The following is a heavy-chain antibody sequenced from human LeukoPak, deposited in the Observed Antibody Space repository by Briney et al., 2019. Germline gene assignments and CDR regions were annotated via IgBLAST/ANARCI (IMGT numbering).Heavy chain of an antibody. CDR2: IYYSGST. V-gene: IGHV4-30-4*01. D-gene: IGHD3-10*01. CDR3: ARADEVHFDY. Sequence: SETLSLTFTVSGGSISSGDYYWSWIRQPPGKGLEWIGYIYYSGSTYYNPSLKSRVTISVDTSKNQFSLKLSSVTPADTAGYYCARADEVHFDYWGQGTLVTVSS. CDR1: GGSISSGDYY. J-gene: IGHJ4*02.